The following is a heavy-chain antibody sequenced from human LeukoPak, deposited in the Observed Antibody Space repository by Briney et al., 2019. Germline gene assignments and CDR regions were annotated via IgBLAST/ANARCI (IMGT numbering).Heavy chain of an antibody. V-gene: IGHV3-23*01. J-gene: IGHJ1*01. CDR2: ISGSGGST. D-gene: IGHD3-3*01. CDR3: AKYPSGAYDFWSGYYHAEYFQH. Sequence: GGSLRLSCAASGFTFSSYAMSWVRQAPGKGLEWVSAISGSGGSTYYADSVKGRFTISRDNSKNPLYLQMNSLRAEDTAVYYCAKYPSGAYDFWSGYYHAEYFQHWGQGTLVTVSS. CDR1: GFTFSSYA.